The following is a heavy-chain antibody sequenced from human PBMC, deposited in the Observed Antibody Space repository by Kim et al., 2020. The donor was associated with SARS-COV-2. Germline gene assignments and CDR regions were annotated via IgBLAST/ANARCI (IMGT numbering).Heavy chain of an antibody. D-gene: IGHD2-21*01. CDR3: AREGGGTVVSVHTNWFDP. V-gene: IGHV1-18*01. CDR2: ISVYNGNT. Sequence: ASVKVSCKASGYTFTRYGINWVRQAPGQGLEWMGWISVYNGNTNYAQKFLGRVTMTTDTSTSTAYMELRSLRPNDTAVYYCAREGGGTVVSVHTNWFDPWGQGTLVTVSS. J-gene: IGHJ5*02. CDR1: GYTFTRYG.